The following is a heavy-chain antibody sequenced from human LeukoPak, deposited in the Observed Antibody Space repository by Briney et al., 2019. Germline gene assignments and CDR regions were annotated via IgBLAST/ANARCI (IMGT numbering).Heavy chain of an antibody. D-gene: IGHD1-26*01. CDR1: GFTFNNYA. V-gene: IGHV3-23*01. CDR2: ISAGGNSP. J-gene: IGHJ6*02. CDR3: VKDRGGSPFYGMDV. Sequence: GGSLRLSCAASGFTFNNYAMTWVRQTPGKGLEWVSGISAGGNSPYYADSVKGRFTISRDNSKNTLYLPMNSLRAEDTAVYYCVKDRGGSPFYGMDVWGQGTTVTVSS.